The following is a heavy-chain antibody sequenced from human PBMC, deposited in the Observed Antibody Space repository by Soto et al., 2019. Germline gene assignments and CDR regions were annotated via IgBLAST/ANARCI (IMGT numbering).Heavy chain of an antibody. J-gene: IGHJ6*01. D-gene: IGHD3-10*01. Sequence: SVKVSCKASGGTFSSYAISWVRQAPGQGLEWMGGIIPIFGTANYAQRFQGRVTITADESTSTAYMELSSLRSEDTAVYYCARDHRGAYGSGSHYYYGMDVWGQGTMVTVSS. CDR1: GGTFSSYA. CDR2: IIPIFGTA. V-gene: IGHV1-69*13. CDR3: ARDHRGAYGSGSHYYYGMDV.